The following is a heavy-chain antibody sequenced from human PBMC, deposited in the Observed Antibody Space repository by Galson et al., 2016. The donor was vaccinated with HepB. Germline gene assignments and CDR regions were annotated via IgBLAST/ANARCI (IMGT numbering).Heavy chain of an antibody. CDR3: VRRRTIYFDYAMDV. Sequence: SLRLSCAASGFTFDDYGMSWVRQVPGKGLGWVSGINWNGGKKGYADSVKGRFTISRDNAKNSLYLQMNSLRAEDTALYFCVRRRTIYFDYAMDVWGQGTTVTVSS. D-gene: IGHD3-9*01. CDR1: GFTFDDYG. CDR2: INWNGGKK. V-gene: IGHV3-20*04. J-gene: IGHJ6*02.